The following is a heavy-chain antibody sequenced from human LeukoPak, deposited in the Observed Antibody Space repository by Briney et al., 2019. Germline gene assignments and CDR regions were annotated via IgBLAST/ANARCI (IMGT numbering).Heavy chain of an antibody. CDR2: ISYDGSNK. CDR1: GFTFSSYA. Sequence: PGGSLRLSCAASGFTFSSYAMSWVRQAPGKGLEWVAVISYDGSNKYYADSVKGRFTISRDNSKNTLYLQMNSLRAEDTAVYYCAKDRGWYVNDYFDYWGQGTLVTVSS. J-gene: IGHJ4*02. CDR3: AKDRGWYVNDYFDY. V-gene: IGHV3-30*18. D-gene: IGHD6-19*01.